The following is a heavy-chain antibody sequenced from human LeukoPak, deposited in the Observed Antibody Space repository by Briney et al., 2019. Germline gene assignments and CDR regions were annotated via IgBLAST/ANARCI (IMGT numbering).Heavy chain of an antibody. Sequence: TVSLPCSVSCRYYRSHYWIWIRQPPARGLEGIGYIYYSGSTNYNPSLKSRVTISVDTSKNQFSLKLSSVTAADTAVYYCARSDRYCSSTSCYRPFDPWGQGTLVTVSS. D-gene: IGHD2-2*02. CDR2: IYYSGST. CDR1: CRYYRSHY. J-gene: IGHJ5*02. V-gene: IGHV4-59*07. CDR3: ARSDRYCSSTSCYRPFDP.